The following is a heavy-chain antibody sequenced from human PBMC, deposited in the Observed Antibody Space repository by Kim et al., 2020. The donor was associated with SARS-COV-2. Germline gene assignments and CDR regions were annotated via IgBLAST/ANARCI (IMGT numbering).Heavy chain of an antibody. CDR3: ARAVDKSGQYYFDY. V-gene: IGHV3-21*01. Sequence: ADSVKGRFTISRDNAKNSLYLQMNSLRAEDTAVYYCARAVDKSGQYYFDYWGQGTLVTVSS. J-gene: IGHJ4*02. D-gene: IGHD5-12*01.